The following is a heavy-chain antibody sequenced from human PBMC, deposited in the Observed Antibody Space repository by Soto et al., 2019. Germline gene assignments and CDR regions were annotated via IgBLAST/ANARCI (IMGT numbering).Heavy chain of an antibody. D-gene: IGHD1-26*01. J-gene: IGHJ4*02. V-gene: IGHV3-23*01. CDR2: ISGSGGST. CDR3: AKASAPGGTYFPLWF. CDR1: GFTFSSYG. Sequence: PGGSLRLSCAASGFTFSSYGMSWIRQAPGKGLEWVSSISGSGGSTYYADSVKGRFTISRDNSKNTLYLQMNSLRAEDTAVYYCAKASAPGGTYFPLWFWGQGXLVTVYS.